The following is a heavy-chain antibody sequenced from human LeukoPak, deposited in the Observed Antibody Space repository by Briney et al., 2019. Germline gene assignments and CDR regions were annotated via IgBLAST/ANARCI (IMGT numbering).Heavy chain of an antibody. CDR1: GGTFSSYA. V-gene: IGHV1-69*04. Sequence: SVKVSCKASGGTFSSYAISWVRQAPGQGLEWMGRIIPIFGIANYAQKFQGRVTITADKSTSTAYMELSSLRSEDTAVYYCARGRTSTPWLLDYWGQGTLVTVSS. J-gene: IGHJ4*02. CDR3: ARGRTSTPWLLDY. D-gene: IGHD2/OR15-2a*01. CDR2: IIPIFGIA.